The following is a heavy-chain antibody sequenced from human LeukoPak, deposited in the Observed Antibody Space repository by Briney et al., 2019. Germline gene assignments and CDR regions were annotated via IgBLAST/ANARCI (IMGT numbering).Heavy chain of an antibody. D-gene: IGHD6-13*01. V-gene: IGHV3-30*04. CDR3: ARDAAAGAYYYYGMDV. J-gene: IGHJ6*04. Sequence: PGRSLRLSCAASGFTFSSYAMHWVRQAPGKGLEWVAVISYDGSNKYYADSVKGRFTISRDNSKNTLYLQMNSLRAEDTAVYYCARDAAAGAYYYYGMDVWGKGTTVTVSS. CDR1: GFTFSSYA. CDR2: ISYDGSNK.